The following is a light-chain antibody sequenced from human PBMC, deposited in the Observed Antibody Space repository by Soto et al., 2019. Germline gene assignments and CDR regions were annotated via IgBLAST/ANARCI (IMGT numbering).Light chain of an antibody. CDR2: GAS. CDR3: QQYGNSPYA. J-gene: IGKJ2*01. Sequence: EIVMTQSPGTLSLSPGERATLSCRASQSVSSNYLAWYQQTSGEAPRLLIYGASSRATGIPDRFSGSGSGTDFTLTISKLEPEDFAVYYCQQYGNSPYAFGQGTELEI. V-gene: IGKV3-20*01. CDR1: QSVSSNY.